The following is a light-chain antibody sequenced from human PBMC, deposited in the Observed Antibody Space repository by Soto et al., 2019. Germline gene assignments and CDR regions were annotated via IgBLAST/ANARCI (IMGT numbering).Light chain of an antibody. Sequence: DIPMTQSPSSLSASVGDRVIITCRSSQSIRSYLNWYQHKPGKAPKLQISAASSLQRGVASRFSGSGSGTDFTLIINSLHPEDVAPYFCQQTASPPYTFGQGTKLEI. CDR1: QSIRSY. CDR3: QQTASPPYT. J-gene: IGKJ2*01. V-gene: IGKV1-39*01. CDR2: AAS.